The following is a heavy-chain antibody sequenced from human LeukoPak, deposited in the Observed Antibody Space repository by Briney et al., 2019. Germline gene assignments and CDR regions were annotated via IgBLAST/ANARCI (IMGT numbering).Heavy chain of an antibody. Sequence: SVKVSCKASGGTFSSYAISLVRQAPGQGLEWMGRIIPIFGTANYAQKFQGRVTITTDESTSTAYMELSSLRSEDTAVYYCARDEGLYDSSGYRDYWGQGTLVTVSS. CDR2: IIPIFGTA. V-gene: IGHV1-69*05. J-gene: IGHJ4*02. D-gene: IGHD3-22*01. CDR1: GGTFSSYA. CDR3: ARDEGLYDSSGYRDY.